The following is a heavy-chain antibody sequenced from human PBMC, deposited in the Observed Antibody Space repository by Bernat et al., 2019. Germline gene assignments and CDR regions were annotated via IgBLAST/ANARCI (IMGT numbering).Heavy chain of an antibody. CDR3: ARLSGSYFPFDY. CDR1: GGSISSYY. V-gene: IGHV4-59*08. J-gene: IGHJ4*02. CDR2: IYYSGST. Sequence: QVQLQESGPGLVKPSETLSLTCTVPGGSISSYYWSWIRQPPGKGLEWIGYIYYSGSTNYNPSLKSRVTISVDTSKNQFSLKLSSVTAADTAVYYCARLSGSYFPFDYWGQGTLVTVSS. D-gene: IGHD1-26*01.